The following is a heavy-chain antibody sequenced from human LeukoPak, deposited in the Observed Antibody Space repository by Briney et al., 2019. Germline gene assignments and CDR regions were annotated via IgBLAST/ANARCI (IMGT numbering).Heavy chain of an antibody. CDR2: IYHSGST. CDR3: ARDPRPNSSSWFRLD. D-gene: IGHD6-13*01. Sequence: SGTLSLTCAVSGGSISSSNWWSWVRQPPGKGLEWIGEIYHSGSTNYNPSLKSRVTISVDKSKNQFSLKLSSVTAADTAVYYCARDPRPNSSSWFRLDWGQGTLVTVSS. CDR1: GGSISSSNW. V-gene: IGHV4-4*02. J-gene: IGHJ4*02.